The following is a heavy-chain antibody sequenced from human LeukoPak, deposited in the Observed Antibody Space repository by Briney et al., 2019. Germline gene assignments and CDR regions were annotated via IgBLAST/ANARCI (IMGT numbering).Heavy chain of an antibody. V-gene: IGHV1-69*05. Sequence: SVKVSCKASGGTFSSYAISWVRQAPGQGLEWMGGIIPIFGAANYAQKFQGRVTITTDESTSTAYMELSSLRSEDTAVYYCARDVGSIAGNWGQGTLVTVSS. J-gene: IGHJ4*02. CDR3: ARDVGSIAGN. CDR2: IIPIFGAA. D-gene: IGHD6-6*01. CDR1: GGTFSSYA.